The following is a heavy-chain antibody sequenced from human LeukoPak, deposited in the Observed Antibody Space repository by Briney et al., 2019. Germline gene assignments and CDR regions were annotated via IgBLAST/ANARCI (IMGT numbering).Heavy chain of an antibody. Sequence: GASVKVSCKASGGTFSSYAISWVRQAPGQGLEWMGGIIPIFGTANYAQKFQGRVTITADESTSTAYMELSSLRSEDTAAYYCARGDSSSWYELPDYWGQGTLVTVSS. D-gene: IGHD6-13*01. V-gene: IGHV1-69*13. CDR1: GGTFSSYA. J-gene: IGHJ4*02. CDR3: ARGDSSSWYELPDY. CDR2: IIPIFGTA.